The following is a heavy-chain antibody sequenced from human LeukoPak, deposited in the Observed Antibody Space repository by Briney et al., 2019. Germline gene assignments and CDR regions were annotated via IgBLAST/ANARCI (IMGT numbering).Heavy chain of an antibody. J-gene: IGHJ4*02. CDR1: GGSISSSSYY. CDR2: IYYSGST. V-gene: IGHV4-39*01. CDR3: ARLGYSSSHLDY. D-gene: IGHD6-13*01. Sequence: PSETLSLTCTVSGGSISSSSYYWGWIRQPPGKGLEWIGSIYYSGSTYYNPSLKSRVTISVDTSKNQFSLKLSSVTAADTAVYYCARLGYSSSHLDYWGQGTLVTVSS.